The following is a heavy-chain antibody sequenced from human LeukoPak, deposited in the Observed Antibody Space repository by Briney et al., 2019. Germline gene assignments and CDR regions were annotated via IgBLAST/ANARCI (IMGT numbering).Heavy chain of an antibody. CDR3: ARDGVAYGMDV. D-gene: IGHD2-15*01. V-gene: IGHV3-23*01. CDR1: GFTFSSNA. CDR2: ISGSGYTT. J-gene: IGHJ6*02. Sequence: GGSLRLSCAASGFTFSSNAMSWVRQAPGQGLEWVSAISGSGYTTSYADSVKGRFTISRDNSKNTLFLQMNSLRAEDTAVYYCARDGVAYGMDVWGQGTTVTVSS.